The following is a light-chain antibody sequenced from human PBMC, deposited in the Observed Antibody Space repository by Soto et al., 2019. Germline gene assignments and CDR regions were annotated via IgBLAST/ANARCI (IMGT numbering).Light chain of an antibody. V-gene: IGKV1-5*01. Sequence: DIQMTQSPSTLSGSVGDRVSITCRASQTISSWLAWYQQKPGKAPKRLIYAASSLQSGVPSRFSGSGSGTEFTLTISSLQPDDFATYYCQQYNSYSWTFGQGTKVDIK. CDR3: QQYNSYSWT. CDR2: AAS. J-gene: IGKJ1*01. CDR1: QTISSW.